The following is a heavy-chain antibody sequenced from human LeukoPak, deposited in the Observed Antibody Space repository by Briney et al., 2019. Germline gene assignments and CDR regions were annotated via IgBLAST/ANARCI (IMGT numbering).Heavy chain of an antibody. J-gene: IGHJ4*02. CDR3: ARAGIAVAGVLYY. D-gene: IGHD6-19*01. Sequence: SVKVSCKASGGTFSSYAISWVRQAPGQGLEWMGGIIPIFGTANYAQKFQGRVTITADESTSTAYIELSSLRSEDTAVYYCARAGIAVAGVLYYWGQGTLVTVSS. CDR2: IIPIFGTA. V-gene: IGHV1-69*13. CDR1: GGTFSSYA.